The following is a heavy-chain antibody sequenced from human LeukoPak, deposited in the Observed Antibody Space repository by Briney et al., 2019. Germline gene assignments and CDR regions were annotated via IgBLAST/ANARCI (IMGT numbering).Heavy chain of an antibody. CDR2: ISGSGGST. Sequence: PGGSLRLSCAASGFTFSSYAMNWVRQAPGKGLEWVSAISGSGGSTYYADSVKGRFTISRDNSKNTLYLQMNSLRAEDTAVYYCAKDRTLWFGEFFDSWGQGTLVTVSS. CDR1: GFTFSSYA. D-gene: IGHD3-10*01. CDR3: AKDRTLWFGEFFDS. J-gene: IGHJ4*02. V-gene: IGHV3-23*01.